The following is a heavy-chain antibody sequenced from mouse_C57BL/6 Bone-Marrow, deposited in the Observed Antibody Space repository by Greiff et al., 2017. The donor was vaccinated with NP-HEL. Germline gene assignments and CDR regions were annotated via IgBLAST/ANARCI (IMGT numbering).Heavy chain of an antibody. J-gene: IGHJ4*01. V-gene: IGHV14-2*01. CDR2: MDPEDGET. D-gene: IGHD2-4*01. CDR1: GSNIKDYN. CDR3: ARRDYDEGYYAMDY. Sequence: VQLKQSGPELLKPGASVNCSCPASGSNIKDYNRHGGRRRTDRGLGWMGRMDPEDGETKYAPKFQGKATITADTSSNTAYLQLSSLTSEGTAVYYCARRDYDEGYYAMDYWGQGTSVTVSS.